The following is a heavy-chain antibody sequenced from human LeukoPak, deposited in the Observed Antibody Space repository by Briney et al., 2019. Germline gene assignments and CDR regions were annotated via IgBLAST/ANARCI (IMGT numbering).Heavy chain of an antibody. CDR3: ARGGVYYGSGSNWFDP. CDR2: IYHSGST. Sequence: SETLSLTCAVSGASISSSNWWSWVRQPPGRGLEWIGEIYHSGSTNYNPSLTSRVTISLDKSKNQFSLKLNSVTAADTAVYYCARGGVYYGSGSNWFDPWGQGTLVTVSS. J-gene: IGHJ5*02. D-gene: IGHD3-10*01. V-gene: IGHV4-4*02. CDR1: GASISSSNW.